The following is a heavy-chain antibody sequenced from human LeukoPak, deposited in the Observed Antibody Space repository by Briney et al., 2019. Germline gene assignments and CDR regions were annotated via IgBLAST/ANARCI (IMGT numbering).Heavy chain of an antibody. CDR2: IKQEGSEK. J-gene: IGHJ4*02. V-gene: IGHV3-7*01. D-gene: IGHD2-8*01. CDR1: GFTFSRYW. CDR3: VRVSCTNGVCYGFDY. Sequence: GGSLRLSCAASGFTFSRYWISWVRQAPGKGLEGVANIKQEGSEKYYVDSVEGRFTISRDNAKNSLYLQMNSLRGEDTAVYYCVRVSCTNGVCYGFDYWGQGTLVTVSS.